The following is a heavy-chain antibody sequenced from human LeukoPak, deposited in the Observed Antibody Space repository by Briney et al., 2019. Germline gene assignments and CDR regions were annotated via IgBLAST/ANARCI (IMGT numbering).Heavy chain of an antibody. CDR1: GGSFSGYY. Sequence: SETLSLTCAVYGGSFSGYYWGWIRQPPGKGLEWIGSVHHSGTTYYNPSLKSRVTISVDTSKNQFSLKLTSVNAADTAVYYCARRVGATPFRDFWGQGTLVTVSS. J-gene: IGHJ4*02. CDR3: ARRVGATPFRDF. CDR2: VHHSGTT. D-gene: IGHD1-26*01. V-gene: IGHV4-34*01.